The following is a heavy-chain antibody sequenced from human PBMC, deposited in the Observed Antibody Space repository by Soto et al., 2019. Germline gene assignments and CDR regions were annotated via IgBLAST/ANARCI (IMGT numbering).Heavy chain of an antibody. CDR3: ARTVPYYRYGMDV. D-gene: IGHD4-4*01. CDR2: IDPSDSYT. J-gene: IGHJ6*02. CDR1: GYRFTNYW. V-gene: IGHV5-10-1*01. Sequence: GESLKISCKGSGYRFTNYWISWVRQMPGKGLGWMGKIDPSDSYTKYSTSFHGHVNISAAKSTNTAFLQWRSLKTQDTAMYYCARTVPYYRYGMDVWGQGTTVTVSS.